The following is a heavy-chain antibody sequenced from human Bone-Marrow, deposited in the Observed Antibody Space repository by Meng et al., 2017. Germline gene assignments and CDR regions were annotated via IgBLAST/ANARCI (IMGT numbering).Heavy chain of an antibody. J-gene: IGHJ5*02. CDR1: VCSLSSSSNY. CDR3: ARDGIAAAHVLNSNWFDP. V-gene: IGHV4-39*07. CDR2: IYYSVST. Sequence: QLTIRESAPSRVKPRCTLSFTCSACVCSLSSSSNYWGWIRKTPGKGLEWIGSIYYSVSTYSTPSLKSRVTISVDTSKTQFSLKLSSVTAADTAVYYCARDGIAAAHVLNSNWFDPGAREPWSPSPQ. D-gene: IGHD6-13*01.